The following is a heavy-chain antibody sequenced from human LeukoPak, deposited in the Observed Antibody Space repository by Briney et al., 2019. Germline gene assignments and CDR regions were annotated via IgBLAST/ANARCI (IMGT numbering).Heavy chain of an antibody. V-gene: IGHV1-18*01. Sequence: ASVKVSCKASGYTFTSYGISWVRQAPGQGLEWMGWISAYNGNTNYAQKLQGRVTMTTDTSTSTAYMELRSLRPDDTAVYYCARDLVTMVRGEHDYWGQGTLVTVSS. J-gene: IGHJ4*02. D-gene: IGHD3-10*01. CDR2: ISAYNGNT. CDR1: GYTFTSYG. CDR3: ARDLVTMVRGEHDY.